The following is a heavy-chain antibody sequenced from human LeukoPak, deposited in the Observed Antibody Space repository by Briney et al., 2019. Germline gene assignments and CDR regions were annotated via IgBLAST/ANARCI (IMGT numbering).Heavy chain of an antibody. CDR1: GFSFSGYG. J-gene: IGHJ3*02. CDR2: IWSDGSEK. Sequence: GRSLRLSCAASGFSFSGYGMHWVRQTPGKGLEWVAVIWSDGSEKYYADSVKGRFTISRDNSKNTLFLQMNSLRGEDTAVYYCAREDYAFDIWGQGTVVTVSS. V-gene: IGHV3-33*01. CDR3: AREDYAFDI.